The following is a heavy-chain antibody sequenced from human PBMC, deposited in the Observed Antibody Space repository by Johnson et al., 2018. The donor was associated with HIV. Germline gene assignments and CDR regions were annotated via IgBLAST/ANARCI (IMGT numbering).Heavy chain of an antibody. CDR1: GFTFSSYA. J-gene: IGHJ3*02. D-gene: IGHD3-22*01. Sequence: QVLLVESGGGVVQPGRSLRLSCAASGFTFSSYAMHWVRQAPGTGLEWVAVISYDGSNKYYADSVQGRFTISRDNSKNTLYLQMNSLRAEDTAVYYCARERNMIVVDDDAFDIWGQGTMVTVSS. V-gene: IGHV3-30*04. CDR2: ISYDGSNK. CDR3: ARERNMIVVDDDAFDI.